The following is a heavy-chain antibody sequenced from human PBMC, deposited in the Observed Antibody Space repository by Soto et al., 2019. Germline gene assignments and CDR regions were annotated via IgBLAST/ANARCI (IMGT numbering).Heavy chain of an antibody. J-gene: IGHJ3*02. CDR1: GYSFTSYW. D-gene: IGHD1-26*01. Sequence: PRESLKISCKGSGYSFTSYWIGWVRQMPGKGLEWMGIIYPGDSDTRYSPSFQGQVTISADKSISTAYLQWSSLKASDTAMYYCARGCYSGSYLRCAFDIWGQGTMVTV. CDR2: IYPGDSDT. V-gene: IGHV5-51*01. CDR3: ARGCYSGSYLRCAFDI.